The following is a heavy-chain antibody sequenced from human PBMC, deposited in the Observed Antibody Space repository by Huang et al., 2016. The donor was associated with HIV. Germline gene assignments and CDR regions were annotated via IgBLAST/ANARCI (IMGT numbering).Heavy chain of an antibody. J-gene: IGHJ2*01. V-gene: IGHV4-34*01. CDR1: GGSFTNYY. D-gene: IGHD3-9*01. CDR3: VRGPRYVSADWYARLRNYWFFDL. CDR2: SKKGGST. Sequence: QQQLQQWGAGLLKPSETLSLTCAVYGGSFTNYYWGWLRQPPGQGVEVSGESKKGGSTQYSPSRKSRGTISWDTSKNQVSRKLTSVSAADTAVYYCVRGPRYVSADWYARLRNYWFFDLWGRGSLVSVSS.